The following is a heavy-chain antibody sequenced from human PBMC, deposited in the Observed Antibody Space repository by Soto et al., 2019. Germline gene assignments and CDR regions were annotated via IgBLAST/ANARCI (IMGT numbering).Heavy chain of an antibody. D-gene: IGHD2-15*01. J-gene: IGHJ4*02. Sequence: VQLVQSGAEVKKPGASVKVSCKASGYSFSSYGISWVRQAPGHGLEWMGWISGYTGSTNYAQKLQDRVTMTTDTSTSIAYMELRRLRSDDTAIYYCARGPPTSCSGGNCYSHYFDYWGQGTLVTVSS. CDR3: ARGPPTSCSGGNCYSHYFDY. V-gene: IGHV1-18*01. CDR2: ISGYTGST. CDR1: GYSFSSYG.